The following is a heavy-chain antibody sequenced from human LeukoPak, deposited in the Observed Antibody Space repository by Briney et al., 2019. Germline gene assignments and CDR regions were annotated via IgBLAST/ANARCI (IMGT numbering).Heavy chain of an antibody. J-gene: IGHJ4*02. CDR2: IKQDGSEK. CDR3: ARVDYYGSGSSPRPYFFDC. D-gene: IGHD3-10*01. Sequence: GGSLRLSCAASGFTFSSYWMSWVRQAPGKGLEWVANIKQDGSEKYYVDSVKGRFTISRDNAKNSLYLQMNSLRAEDTAVYYCARVDYYGSGSSPRPYFFDCWGQGTLVTVSS. V-gene: IGHV3-7*01. CDR1: GFTFSSYW.